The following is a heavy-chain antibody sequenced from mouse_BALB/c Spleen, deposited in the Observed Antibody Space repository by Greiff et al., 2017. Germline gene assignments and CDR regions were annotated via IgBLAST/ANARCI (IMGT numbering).Heavy chain of an antibody. Sequence: EVMLVESGGGLVKPGGSLKLSCAASGFTFSSYTMSWVRQTPEKRLEWVATISSGGGNTYYPDSVKGRFTISRDNAKNNLYLQMSSLRSEDTALYYCARLGLRPFDYWGQGTTLTVSS. CDR3: ARLGLRPFDY. CDR1: GFTFSSYT. J-gene: IGHJ2*01. V-gene: IGHV5-9*03. D-gene: IGHD2-4*01. CDR2: ISSGGGNT.